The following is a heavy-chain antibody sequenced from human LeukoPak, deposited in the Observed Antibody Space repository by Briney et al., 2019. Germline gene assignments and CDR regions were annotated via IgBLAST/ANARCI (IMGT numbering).Heavy chain of an antibody. Sequence: GGSLRLSCAASGFTFSNYAVSWVRQAPGRGLEWVSAISGSSGLTYYADSVKGRFTISRDNSKNTLFLQMNSLRAEDTAVYCCARRGESASYGDYRFDYWGQGTLVTVSS. CDR2: ISGSSGLT. CDR3: ARRGESASYGDYRFDY. D-gene: IGHD4-17*01. V-gene: IGHV3-23*01. CDR1: GFTFSNYA. J-gene: IGHJ4*02.